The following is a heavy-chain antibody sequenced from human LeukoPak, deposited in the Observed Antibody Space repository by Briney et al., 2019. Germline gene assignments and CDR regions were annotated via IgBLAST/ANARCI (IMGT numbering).Heavy chain of an antibody. CDR1: GFTFSSYE. CDR2: ISSSGSTI. J-gene: IGHJ4*02. CDR3: ARDPGYCSSTSCYDNYFDY. V-gene: IGHV3-48*03. D-gene: IGHD2-2*01. Sequence: GGSLRLSCAASGFTFSSYEMNWVRQAPGKGLEWVSFISSSGSTIYYTDSVKGRFTISRDNAKNSLSLQMNSLTAEDTAVYYCARDPGYCSSTSCYDNYFDYWGQGTLVTVSS.